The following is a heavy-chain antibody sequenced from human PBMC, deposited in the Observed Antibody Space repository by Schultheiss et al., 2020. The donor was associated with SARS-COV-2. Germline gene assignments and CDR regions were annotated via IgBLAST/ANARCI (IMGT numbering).Heavy chain of an antibody. D-gene: IGHD1-26*01. CDR2: INPNSGGT. J-gene: IGHJ6*02. V-gene: IGHV1-2*04. Sequence: GESLKISCKASGYTFTGYYMHWVRQAPGQGLEWMGWINPNSGGTNYAQKFQGWVTMTRDTSISTAYMELSRLRSDDTAVYYCARGGVGESGGMDVWGQGTTVTVSS. CDR3: ARGGVGESGGMDV. CDR1: GYTFTGYY.